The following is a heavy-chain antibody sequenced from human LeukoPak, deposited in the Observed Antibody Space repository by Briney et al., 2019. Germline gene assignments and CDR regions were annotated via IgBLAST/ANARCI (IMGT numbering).Heavy chain of an antibody. V-gene: IGHV4-59*01. CDR3: ARGDYCSSTSCYQASPRTSYYMDV. CDR1: GGSISSYY. D-gene: IGHD2-2*01. Sequence: SETLSLTCTVSGGSISSYYWSWIRQPPGKGLEWIGYIYYSGSTNYNPSLKSRVTISVDTSKNHFSLKLSSVTAADTAVYYCARGDYCSSTSCYQASPRTSYYMDVWGKGTTVTVSS. CDR2: IYYSGST. J-gene: IGHJ6*03.